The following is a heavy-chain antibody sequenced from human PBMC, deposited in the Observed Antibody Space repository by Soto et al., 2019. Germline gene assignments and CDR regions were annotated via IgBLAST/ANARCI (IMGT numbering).Heavy chain of an antibody. V-gene: IGHV3-33*01. CDR1: GFTFSSYG. J-gene: IGHJ4*02. CDR2: IWYDGSNK. CDR3: ARERRRYYYSSGYLF. D-gene: IGHD3-22*01. Sequence: QVQLVESGGGVVQPGRSLRLSCAASGFTFSSYGMHWVRQAPGKGLEWVAVIWYDGSNKYYADSVKGRFTISRDNSKNTLYLQMNSLRAEDTAVYYCARERRRYYYSSGYLFWGQGTLVTVSS.